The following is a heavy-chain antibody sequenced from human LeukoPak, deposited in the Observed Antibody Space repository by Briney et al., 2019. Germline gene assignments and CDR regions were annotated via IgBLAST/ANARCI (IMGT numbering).Heavy chain of an antibody. Sequence: GGSLRLSCTSSGFIFSDDGMHWVRQAPGKGLEWVAGITYDGKKKDHADSVKGRFTISRDNSKNTLYFQMNSLRAEDTAVYYCAKWGGDSPISYMDVKAKGTTVIVSS. V-gene: IGHV3-33*05. D-gene: IGHD3-10*01. J-gene: IGHJ6*04. CDR1: GFIFSDDG. CDR3: AKWGGDSPISYMDV. CDR2: ITYDGKKK.